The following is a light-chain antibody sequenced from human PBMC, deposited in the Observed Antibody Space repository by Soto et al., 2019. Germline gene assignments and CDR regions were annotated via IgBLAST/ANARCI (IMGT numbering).Light chain of an antibody. V-gene: IGKV3-11*01. J-gene: IGKJ4*01. Sequence: ETVLTQSPATLSLSPGERATLSCRASQSVGSDLAWYQQKPGQAPRLLIYDISSRATGTPARFSGSGFGTAFRLTINSLEPEDFAVYFCQQRDAWPLTFGGGTKVET. CDR3: QQRDAWPLT. CDR2: DIS. CDR1: QSVGSD.